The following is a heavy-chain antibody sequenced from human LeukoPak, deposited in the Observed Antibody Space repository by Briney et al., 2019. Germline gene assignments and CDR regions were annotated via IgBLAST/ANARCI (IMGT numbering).Heavy chain of an antibody. CDR1: GFTFSDSY. CDR2: ISSSSTYT. Sequence: PGGSLRLSCAASGFTFSDSYMSWIRQAPGKGLEWVSYISSSSTYTEYAGSVKGRFTISRDNAKNSLYLQMNSLNSDDTGVYYCATALRGVGFWGQGTLVTVPS. CDR3: ATALRGVGF. D-gene: IGHD3-3*01. J-gene: IGHJ4*02. V-gene: IGHV3-11*05.